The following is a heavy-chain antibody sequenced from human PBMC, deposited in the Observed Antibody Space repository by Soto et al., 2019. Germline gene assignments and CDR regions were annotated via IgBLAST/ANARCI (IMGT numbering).Heavy chain of an antibody. J-gene: IGHJ6*02. D-gene: IGHD5-12*01. Sequence: EVQLLESGGGLVQPGGSLRLSCAASGFTFSSYAMSWVRQAPGKGLEWVSAISGSGGSTYYADSVKGRFTISRDNSKNTLYLQMNSLRAEDTAVYYCAKDLRGMKMATSYYYYGMDVWGQGTTVTVSS. CDR2: ISGSGGST. CDR3: AKDLRGMKMATSYYYYGMDV. CDR1: GFTFSSYA. V-gene: IGHV3-23*01.